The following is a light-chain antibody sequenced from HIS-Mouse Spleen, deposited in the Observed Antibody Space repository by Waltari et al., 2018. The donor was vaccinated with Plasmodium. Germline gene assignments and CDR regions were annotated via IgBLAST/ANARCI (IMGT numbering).Light chain of an antibody. J-gene: IGKJ1*01. CDR3: QQNYNTWT. CDR2: AAF. Sequence: DIQMTQSPSSLSASVGDRVTITCRASQSISSYLNWYQQKPGKAHKLLIYAAFSLQSGVPSRFSGSGSGTDFTLTISSLQPEDFATYYCQQNYNTWTFGQGTKVEIK. V-gene: IGKV1-39*01. CDR1: QSISSY.